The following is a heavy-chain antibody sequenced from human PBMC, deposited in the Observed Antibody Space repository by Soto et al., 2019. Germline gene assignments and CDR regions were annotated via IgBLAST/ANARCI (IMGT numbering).Heavy chain of an antibody. D-gene: IGHD3-10*01. V-gene: IGHV3-74*01. J-gene: IGHJ3*02. CDR2: INSDGSST. Sequence: GGSLRLSCAASGFTFSSYWMHWVRQAPGKGLVWVSRINSDGSSTSYADSVKGRFTISRDNAKNTLYLQMNSLRAEDTAVYYCARDPGYGERRFGELLPSDAFDIWGQGTMVTVSS. CDR3: ARDPGYGERRFGELLPSDAFDI. CDR1: GFTFSSYW.